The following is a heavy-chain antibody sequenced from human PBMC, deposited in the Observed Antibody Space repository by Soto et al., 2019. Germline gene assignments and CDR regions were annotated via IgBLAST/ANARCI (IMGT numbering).Heavy chain of an antibody. CDR3: ATSPVAYYDSSGYYPVCYFDY. J-gene: IGHJ4*02. CDR2: IIPIFGTA. D-gene: IGHD3-22*01. Sequence: ASVKVSCKASGGTFSSYAISWVRQAPGQGLEWMGGIIPIFGTANYAQKFQGRVTITADESTSTAYMELSSLRSEDTAVYYCATSPVAYYDSSGYYPVCYFDYWGQGTLVTVSS. CDR1: GGTFSSYA. V-gene: IGHV1-69*13.